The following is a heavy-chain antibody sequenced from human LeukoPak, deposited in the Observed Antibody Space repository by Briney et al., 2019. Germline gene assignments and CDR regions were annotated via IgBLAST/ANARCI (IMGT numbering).Heavy chain of an antibody. CDR2: INHTGNT. Sequence: SETLSLTCAVYGASFSGYYWSWIRQPPGKGLEWIGEINHTGNTNYNPSLKSRVTISVDTSKNQFSLKLSSVTAADTAVYYCARGPRDSSSRYLNYWGQGTLVAVSS. D-gene: IGHD6-13*01. V-gene: IGHV4-34*01. J-gene: IGHJ4*02. CDR1: GASFSGYY. CDR3: ARGPRDSSSRYLNY.